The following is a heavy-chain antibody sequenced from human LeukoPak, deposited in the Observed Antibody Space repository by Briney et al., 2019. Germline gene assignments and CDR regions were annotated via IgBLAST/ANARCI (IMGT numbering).Heavy chain of an antibody. J-gene: IGHJ4*02. CDR3: ARDHPHGRDGYSKGRGDLMWY. Sequence: ASMKVSCKASGYTFPNYHIHWVRQAPGQGLEWMGIINPSGGSTSYAQKFQGRVTMTRDTSTSTVYMELSSLRSEDTAVYYCARDHPHGRDGYSKGRGDLMWYWGQGTLVTVSS. V-gene: IGHV1-46*01. CDR2: INPSGGST. D-gene: IGHD5-24*01. CDR1: GYTFPNYH.